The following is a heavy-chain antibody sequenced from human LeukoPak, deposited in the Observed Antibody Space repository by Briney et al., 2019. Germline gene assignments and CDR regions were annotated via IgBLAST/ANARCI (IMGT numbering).Heavy chain of an antibody. V-gene: IGHV3-48*03. J-gene: IGHJ4*02. Sequence: PGGSLRLSCAASGFTFSSYEMNWVRQAPGKGLEWASYISSSGSTIYYADSVKGRFTISRDNAKNSLYLQMNSLRAEDTAVYYCAREMQWLDYWGQGTLVTVSS. D-gene: IGHD6-19*01. CDR1: GFTFSSYE. CDR2: ISSSGSTI. CDR3: AREMQWLDY.